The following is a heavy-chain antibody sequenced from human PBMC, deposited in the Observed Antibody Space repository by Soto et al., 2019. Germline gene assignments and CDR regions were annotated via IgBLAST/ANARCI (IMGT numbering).Heavy chain of an antibody. Sequence: SETLSLTCSVSGDSISNSRFYWAWIRQPPGEGLEWIGSIYHTGNAYYNPSLKRRWTIFVATSKTQFSLKLTSVTAPAPALYYCARDYFDSSDYTTNWFDPCGQGTLVTVSS. J-gene: IGHJ5*02. CDR1: GDSISNSRFY. D-gene: IGHD3-22*01. V-gene: IGHV4-39*07. CDR3: ARDYFDSSDYTTNWFDP. CDR2: IYHTGNA.